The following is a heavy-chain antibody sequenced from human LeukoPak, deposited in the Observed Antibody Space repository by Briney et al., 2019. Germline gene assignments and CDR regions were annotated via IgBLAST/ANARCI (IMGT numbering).Heavy chain of an antibody. V-gene: IGHV3-30*03. CDR3: ARDYYGSGGVLDY. CDR2: ILYDGSNE. D-gene: IGHD3-10*01. Sequence: GGSLRLSCAASGFTFSSHGMHWVRQAPGMGLAWVALILYDGSNEYYAASVQGRFTISRDSSRNTLYLQMNSPRAEDTAVYYCARDYYGSGGVLDYWGQGTLVTVSS. CDR1: GFTFSSHG. J-gene: IGHJ4*02.